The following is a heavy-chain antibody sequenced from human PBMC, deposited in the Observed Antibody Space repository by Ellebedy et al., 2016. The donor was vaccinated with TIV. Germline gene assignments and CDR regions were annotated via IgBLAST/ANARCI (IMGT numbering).Heavy chain of an antibody. CDR2: MSSDGTKG. V-gene: IGHV3-30*04. CDR3: AGEVGPRQINS. CDR1: GFTFSSHA. D-gene: IGHD1-26*01. J-gene: IGHJ4*02. Sequence: GESLKISCAVSGFTFSSHAMHWVRQAPGKGLEWVALMSSDGTKGYYADSMKGRFTVSRDNSKDTLYLQMTSLRPEDTAVYYCAGEVGPRQINSWGQGTQVTVSS.